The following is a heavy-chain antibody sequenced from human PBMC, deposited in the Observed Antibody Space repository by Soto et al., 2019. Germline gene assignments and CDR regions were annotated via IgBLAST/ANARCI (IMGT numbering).Heavy chain of an antibody. Sequence: EVQLVESGGGLVQPGGSLRLSCAASGFTFSSYSMNWVRQAPGKGLEWVSYISSSSSTIYYADSVKGRFTISRDNAKSSLYLQMNSLRAEDTAVYYCASWAMVRGVIPIGSDYWGQGTLVTVSS. CDR2: ISSSSSTI. D-gene: IGHD3-10*01. V-gene: IGHV3-48*01. CDR3: ASWAMVRGVIPIGSDY. J-gene: IGHJ4*02. CDR1: GFTFSSYS.